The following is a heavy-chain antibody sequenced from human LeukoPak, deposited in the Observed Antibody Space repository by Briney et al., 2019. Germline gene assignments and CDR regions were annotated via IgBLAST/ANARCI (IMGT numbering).Heavy chain of an antibody. CDR1: GFSFSSYW. CDR2: ISYDGSYK. J-gene: IGHJ5*02. D-gene: IGHD3-10*01. V-gene: IGHV3-30-3*01. Sequence: PGGSLRLSCAASGFSFSSYWMSWVRQAPGKGLEWVAVISYDGSYKCHADSVKGRFTISRDNSRNTLYLQMNSLRAEDTAVYYCARGISMVRGVIPSYNWFDPWGQGTLVTVSS. CDR3: ARGISMVRGVIPSYNWFDP.